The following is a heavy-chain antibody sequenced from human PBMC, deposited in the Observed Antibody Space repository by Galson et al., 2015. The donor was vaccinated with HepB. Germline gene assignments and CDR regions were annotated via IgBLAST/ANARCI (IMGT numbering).Heavy chain of an antibody. V-gene: IGHV1-46*01. J-gene: IGHJ4*02. Sequence: SVKVSCKASGYTFTSYYMHWVRQAPGQGLEWMGIINPSGGSTSYAQKFQGRVTMTRDTSTSTVYMELSSLRSEDTAVYYCARDEGNYYGSGSSFDYWGQGTLVTVSS. D-gene: IGHD3-10*01. CDR3: ARDEGNYYGSGSSFDY. CDR2: INPSGGST. CDR1: GYTFTSYY.